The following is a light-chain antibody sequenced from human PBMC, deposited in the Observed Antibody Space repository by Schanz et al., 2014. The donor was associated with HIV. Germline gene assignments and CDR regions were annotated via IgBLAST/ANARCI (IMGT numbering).Light chain of an antibody. Sequence: QSVLTQPASVSGSPGQSITISCTGTSSDVGGYNYVSWYQQHPGKAPKFLIYDVSNRPSGVSNRFSGSKSGNTASLTISGLQAEDEADYYCSSYTSSSTLGVVFGGGTKVTVL. CDR2: DVS. V-gene: IGLV2-14*01. J-gene: IGLJ2*01. CDR1: SSDVGGYNY. CDR3: SSYTSSSTLGVV.